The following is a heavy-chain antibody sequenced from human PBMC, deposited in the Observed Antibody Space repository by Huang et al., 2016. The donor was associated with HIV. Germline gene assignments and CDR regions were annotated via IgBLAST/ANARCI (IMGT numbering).Heavy chain of an antibody. J-gene: IGHJ4*02. CDR1: GGTFTTYT. CDR3: AREYYYDNSGYYFDY. Sequence: QVQLVQSGAAVKKPGSSVKVSCKASGGTFTTYTITWVRQAPGQGLEWMGGIIRILGTPNYAQKFQGRVTITADESTSTAYMELSSLRSEDTAVYYCAREYYYDNSGYYFDYWGQGTLVTVSS. CDR2: IIRILGTP. V-gene: IGHV1-69*13. D-gene: IGHD3-22*01.